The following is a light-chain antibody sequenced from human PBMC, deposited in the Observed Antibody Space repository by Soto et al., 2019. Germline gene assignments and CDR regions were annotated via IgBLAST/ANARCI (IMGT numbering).Light chain of an antibody. CDR1: QSFSSSY. CDR3: QHYGTSLGYT. Sequence: EIVLTQSPGTLSLSPGERATLSCRASQSFSSSYLAWYQQKPGQAPRLLIYGASSRATGIPDRFSGSGSGTDLTLTISRLEPEDFAVYYCQHYGTSLGYTFGQGTKLEIK. V-gene: IGKV3-20*01. J-gene: IGKJ2*01. CDR2: GAS.